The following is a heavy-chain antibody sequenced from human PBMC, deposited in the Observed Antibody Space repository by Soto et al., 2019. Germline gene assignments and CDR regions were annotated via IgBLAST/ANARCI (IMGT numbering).Heavy chain of an antibody. Sequence: SVKVSCKVSGGTFSSYCINWVRQAPGQGLEWVGGIIPVFGTASYAEKFQGRVTITADESTSTAYMELSRLRSDDTAVYYCARETPSAAAAYYYYGLDVWGQGTTVTVSS. D-gene: IGHD6-13*01. J-gene: IGHJ6*02. CDR2: IIPVFGTA. V-gene: IGHV1-69*13. CDR1: GGTFSSYC. CDR3: ARETPSAAAAYYYYGLDV.